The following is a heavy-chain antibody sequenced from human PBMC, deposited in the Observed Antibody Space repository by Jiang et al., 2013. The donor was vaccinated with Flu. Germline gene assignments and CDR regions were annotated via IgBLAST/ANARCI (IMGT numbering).Heavy chain of an antibody. D-gene: IGHD1-7*01. V-gene: IGHV2-5*02. CDR3: AHRLLSPGNWDSGTFGY. CDR1: GFSLTTRPMG. CDR2: IYWDNDN. Sequence: KPTQTLTLTCTFSGFSLTTRPMGVGWIRQPPGKALECLGLIYWDNDNRYNPFLKTRLTLTKDTSKNQVVLTMTNMDPADTATYFCAHRLLSPGNWDSGTFGYWGQGTLVTVSS. J-gene: IGHJ4*02.